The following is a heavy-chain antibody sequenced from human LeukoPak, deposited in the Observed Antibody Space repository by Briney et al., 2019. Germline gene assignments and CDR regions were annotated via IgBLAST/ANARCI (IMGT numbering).Heavy chain of an antibody. D-gene: IGHD5-24*01. CDR1: GGSISSYY. CDR3: ARTLEMATINPDAFDI. Sequence: SETLSLTCTVSGGSISSYYWSWIRQPPGKGLEWIGYIYYSGSTNYNPSLKSRVTISVDTSKNQFSLKLSSVTAADTAVYYCARTLEMATINPDAFDIWGQGTMVTVSS. CDR2: IYYSGST. V-gene: IGHV4-59*01. J-gene: IGHJ3*02.